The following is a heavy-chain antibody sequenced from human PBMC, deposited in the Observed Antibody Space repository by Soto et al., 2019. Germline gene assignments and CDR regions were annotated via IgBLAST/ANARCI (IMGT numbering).Heavy chain of an antibody. V-gene: IGHV1-69*01. CDR1: GGTFSTYA. CDR3: ARDQQPKRGGYYYYYAMDV. Sequence: QVQLVQSGAEVKKPGSSVKVSCKASGGTFSTYAINWVRQAPGQGLEWMGGIIPMFRTAEYAQQFQGRVTSTADEPTSKAYMELSSLRSEDTAVYYCARDQQPKRGGYYYYYAMDVWGQGTTVTVAS. D-gene: IGHD6-13*01. CDR2: IIPMFRTA. J-gene: IGHJ6*02.